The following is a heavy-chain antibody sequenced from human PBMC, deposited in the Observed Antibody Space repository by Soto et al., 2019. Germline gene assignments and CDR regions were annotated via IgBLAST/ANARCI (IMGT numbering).Heavy chain of an antibody. CDR1: GFTFSDYA. CDR3: PRGRYGDYSIVGGGYYHGMDV. D-gene: IGHD4-17*01. V-gene: IGHV3-30-3*01. Sequence: QVQLVESGGGVVQPGRSLRLSCAASGFTFSDYAMHWVRQAPGKGLEWVAVLSYDGSNTYYADSVRGRFTISRDISQSTLYLQMDSLRAEDTAVYYCPRGRYGDYSIVGGGYYHGMDVWGQGTTVTVSS. CDR2: LSYDGSNT. J-gene: IGHJ6*02.